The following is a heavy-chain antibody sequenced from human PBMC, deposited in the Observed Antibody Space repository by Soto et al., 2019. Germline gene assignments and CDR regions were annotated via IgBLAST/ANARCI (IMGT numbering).Heavy chain of an antibody. D-gene: IGHD2-2*01. CDR3: AREGEGHCISSSCLNWFDP. CDR1: GFTFSTFN. J-gene: IGHJ5*02. CDR2: ISSSGSNI. Sequence: EVQLVESGGGLVQPGGSLRLSCAASGFTFSTFNMNWVRQAPGKGLEWVSYISSSGSNIYYADSVKGRFTISRDNAKNSLYLQMNSLRDEDTAVYYCAREGEGHCISSSCLNWFDPWGQGTMVTLSS. V-gene: IGHV3-48*02.